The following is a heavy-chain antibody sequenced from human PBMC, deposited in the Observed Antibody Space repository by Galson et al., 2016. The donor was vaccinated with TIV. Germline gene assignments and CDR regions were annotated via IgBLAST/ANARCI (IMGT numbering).Heavy chain of an antibody. CDR1: GYGLTNYW. J-gene: IGHJ4*02. Sequence: QSGAEVKKPGESLKISCQGSGYGLTNYWIGWVRQMPGKGLEWVGIIYPGDSDTRYRPSFQGQVIISADKSIVSAGESITTAYLQWTSLKAADTAMYYCARLDDLGSWIVYWGQGTLVSVSS. CDR3: ARLDDLGSWIVY. V-gene: IGHV5-51*03. CDR2: IYPGDSDT. D-gene: IGHD3-10*01.